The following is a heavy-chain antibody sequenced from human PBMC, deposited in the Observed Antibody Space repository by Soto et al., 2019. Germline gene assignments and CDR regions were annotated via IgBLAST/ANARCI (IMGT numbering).Heavy chain of an antibody. J-gene: IGHJ4*02. V-gene: IGHV3-23*01. CDR2: XXXXXXXX. CDR1: GFTFSSYA. Sequence: GGSLRLSCAASGFTFSSYAMSWVRQAPGKGLEWVSXXXXXXXXXXXADSVKGRFTISRDNSKNTLYLQMNSLRAEDTAVYYCAAHPTVPTLDYWGQGTLVTVSS. D-gene: IGHD4-17*01. CDR3: AAHPTVPTLDY.